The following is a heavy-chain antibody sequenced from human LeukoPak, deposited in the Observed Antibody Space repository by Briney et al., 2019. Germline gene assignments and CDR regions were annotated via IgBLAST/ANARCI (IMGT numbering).Heavy chain of an antibody. D-gene: IGHD3-9*01. V-gene: IGHV3-23*01. CDR2: ISGSGGST. J-gene: IGHJ4*02. CDR1: GFTFSSYA. CDR3: AKDLSGYYLGYYFDC. Sequence: GGSLRLSCAASGFTFSSYAMSWVRQAPGKGLEWVSAISGSGGSTYYADSVKGRFTISRDNSKNTLYLQMNSLRAEDTAVYYCAKDLSGYYLGYYFDCWGQGTLVTVSS.